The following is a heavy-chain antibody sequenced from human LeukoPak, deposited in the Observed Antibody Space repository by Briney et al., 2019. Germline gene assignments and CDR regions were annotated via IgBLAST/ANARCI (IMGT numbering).Heavy chain of an antibody. CDR2: INAGNGNT. V-gene: IGHV1-3*01. D-gene: IGHD2-8*01. Sequence: EASVNVSCKASGYTFTSYAMHWVRQAPGQRLDWMGWINAGNGNTKYSQKFQGRVTITRDTSADTAYMELSSLRSEDTAVYYCARLKYCTNGVCYAGFDYWGQGTLVTVSS. CDR3: ARLKYCTNGVCYAGFDY. CDR1: GYTFTSYA. J-gene: IGHJ4*02.